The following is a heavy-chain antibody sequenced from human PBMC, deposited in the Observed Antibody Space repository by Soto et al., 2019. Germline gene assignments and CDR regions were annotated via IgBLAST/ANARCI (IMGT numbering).Heavy chain of an antibody. Sequence: SETLSLTCTVSGGSISSYYWSWIRQPPGKGLEWIGYIYYSGSTNYNPSLKSRVTISVDTSKNQFSLKLSSVTAADTAVYYCARGGRIGGGDFTDAFDIWGQGTMVTVSS. CDR1: GGSISSYY. D-gene: IGHD2-21*02. CDR2: IYYSGST. CDR3: ARGGRIGGGDFTDAFDI. J-gene: IGHJ3*02. V-gene: IGHV4-59*01.